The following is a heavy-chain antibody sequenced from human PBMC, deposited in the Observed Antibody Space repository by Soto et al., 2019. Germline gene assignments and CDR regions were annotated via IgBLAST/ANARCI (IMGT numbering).Heavy chain of an antibody. V-gene: IGHV3-15*01. D-gene: IGHD3-9*01. CDR3: TTGIYYDILTGYHNVAY. CDR2: IKSKTDGGTA. Sequence: GGSLRLACVASGFNLSHPLMTWVRQAAGKGLEWVGRIKSKTDGGTADYAAPVKGRATISRDDSKNTVYLQMNSLKTEDTAVYYCTTGIYYDILTGYHNVAYWGQGALVTVSS. CDR1: GFNLSHPL. J-gene: IGHJ4*02.